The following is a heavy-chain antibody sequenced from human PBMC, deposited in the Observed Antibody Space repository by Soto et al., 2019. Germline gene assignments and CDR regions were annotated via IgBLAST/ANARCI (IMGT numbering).Heavy chain of an antibody. CDR2: ISYDGSNK. J-gene: IGHJ6*02. Sequence: GGSLRLSCAASGFTFSSYAMHWVRQAPGKGLEWVAVISYDGSNKYYADSVKGRFTISRDNAKNSLYLQMNSLRAEDTAVYYCARELNRDIVLVPAAAPYYYYYGMDVWGQGTTVTVSS. V-gene: IGHV3-30-3*01. D-gene: IGHD2-2*01. CDR3: ARELNRDIVLVPAAAPYYYYYGMDV. CDR1: GFTFSSYA.